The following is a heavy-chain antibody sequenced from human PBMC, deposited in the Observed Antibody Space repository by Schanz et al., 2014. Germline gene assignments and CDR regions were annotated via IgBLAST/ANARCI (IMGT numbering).Heavy chain of an antibody. CDR3: AKDPYGSGNHYTY. CDR2: ISYDGRHK. V-gene: IGHV3-30*18. Sequence: QVQLVESGGGVVQPGRSLRLSCAASGFTFSGYGMHWVRQAPGKGLEWVAIISYDGRHKNYADSVKGRFTISRDNSKNTLHLQMNSLRAEDTAVYYCAKDPYGSGNHYTYWGRGALVSVSS. CDR1: GFTFSGYG. J-gene: IGHJ4*02. D-gene: IGHD3-10*01.